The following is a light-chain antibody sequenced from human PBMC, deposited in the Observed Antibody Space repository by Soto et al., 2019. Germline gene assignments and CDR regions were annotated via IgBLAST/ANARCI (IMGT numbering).Light chain of an antibody. J-gene: IGKJ1*01. CDR3: QQYNNWWT. CDR2: GAS. Sequence: EILMTQSPATLSVSPVEGATLSCRASQSVDSNLAWYKQTPGQAPRLLIYGASTRATGISARFSGSGSGTEFTLTSSRLQSEDFGVYYCQQYNNWWTFGQGTKV. V-gene: IGKV3-15*01. CDR1: QSVDSN.